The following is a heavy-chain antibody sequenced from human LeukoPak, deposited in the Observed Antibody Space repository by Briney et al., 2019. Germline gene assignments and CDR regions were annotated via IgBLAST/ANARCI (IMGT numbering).Heavy chain of an antibody. Sequence: ASVKVSCKASGYTFTSYYMHWVRQAPGQGLEWMGIINPSGGSTSYAQKFQGRVTMTRNTSISTAYMELSSLRSEDTAVYYCARGDGMYNWFDPWGQGTLVTVSS. CDR3: ARGDGMYNWFDP. CDR2: INPSGGST. J-gene: IGHJ5*02. V-gene: IGHV1-46*01. CDR1: GYTFTSYY.